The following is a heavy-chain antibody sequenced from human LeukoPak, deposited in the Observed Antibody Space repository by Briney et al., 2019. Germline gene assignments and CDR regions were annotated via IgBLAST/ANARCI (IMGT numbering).Heavy chain of an antibody. D-gene: IGHD1-20*01. Sequence: GASVKVSCKASGGTFSSYAISWVRQAPGQGLEWMGGIIPIFSTANYAQKFQGRVTITADESTSTAYMELSSLRSEDTAVYYCARDLRWITGDDYYYYGMDVWGQGTTVTVSS. CDR3: ARDLRWITGDDYYYYGMDV. CDR2: IIPIFSTA. V-gene: IGHV1-69*13. J-gene: IGHJ6*02. CDR1: GGTFSSYA.